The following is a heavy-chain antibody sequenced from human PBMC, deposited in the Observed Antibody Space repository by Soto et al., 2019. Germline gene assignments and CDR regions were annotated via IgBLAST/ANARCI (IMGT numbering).Heavy chain of an antibody. CDR2: ISYDGSKT. D-gene: IGHD5-12*01. CDR1: GFTFSSFG. CDR3: AKGRDGYIPRVSREFDY. J-gene: IGHJ4*02. V-gene: IGHV3-30*18. Sequence: QVQLVGSGGGVVQLGRSWRLSCAASGFTFSSFGMHWVRQAPGKGRGWVAVISYDGSKTFYADSGKGRFTVSRDNSRKRLYVERHGLRAGETAVYYCAKGRDGYIPRVSREFDYWGQGTLVTVSS.